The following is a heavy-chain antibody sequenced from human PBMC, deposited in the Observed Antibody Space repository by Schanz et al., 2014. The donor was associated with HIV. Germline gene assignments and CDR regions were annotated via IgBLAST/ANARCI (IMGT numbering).Heavy chain of an antibody. CDR2: IRAAGDT. J-gene: IGHJ2*01. CDR1: GISLTNNA. CDR3: ARESNGAFDL. V-gene: IGHV3-23*04. Sequence: EVQLVESGGALVQPGRSLRLSCAASGISLTNNAMTWVRQAPGKGLEWVSDIRAAGDTYYGDSVKGRFAISRDNAKRTLYLQMNSLRAEESAVFYCARESNGAFDLWGRGTLVTVSS.